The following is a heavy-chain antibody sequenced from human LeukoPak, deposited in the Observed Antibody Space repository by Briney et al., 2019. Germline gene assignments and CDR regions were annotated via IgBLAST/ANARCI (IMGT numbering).Heavy chain of an antibody. D-gene: IGHD5-18*01. J-gene: IGHJ6*04. CDR3: ARRGYSYPRV. V-gene: IGHV4-34*01. CDR1: GGSFSGYY. Sequence: SETLSLTCAVYGGSFSGYYWSWIRQPPGKGLEWIGEINHSGSTNYNPSLKSRVTISVDTSKNQFSLKLSSVTAADTAVYYCARRGYSYPRVWGKGTTVTVPS. CDR2: INHSGST.